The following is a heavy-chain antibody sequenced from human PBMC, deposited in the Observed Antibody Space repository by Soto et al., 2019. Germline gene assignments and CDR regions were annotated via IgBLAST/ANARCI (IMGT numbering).Heavy chain of an antibody. J-gene: IGHJ4*02. Sequence: PGGSLRLSCAASGFTFSRYAMSWVRQAPGKGLEWVSAISGSGGSTYYAGSVKGRFTISRDNSKNTLYLQMNSLRAEDTAVYYCAKMRYCSGGSCYGEFDYWGQGTLVTVSS. CDR1: GFTFSRYA. CDR2: ISGSGGST. V-gene: IGHV3-23*01. CDR3: AKMRYCSGGSCYGEFDY. D-gene: IGHD2-15*01.